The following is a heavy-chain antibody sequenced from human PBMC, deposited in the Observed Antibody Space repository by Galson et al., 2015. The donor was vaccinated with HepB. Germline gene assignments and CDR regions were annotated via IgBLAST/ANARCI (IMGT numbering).Heavy chain of an antibody. V-gene: IGHV4-34*01. CDR1: GGSFSGYY. CDR2: INHSGST. CDR3: ACTIRRGSPYLR. Sequence: ETLSLTCAVYGGSFSGYYWSWIRQPPGKGLEWIGEINHSGSTNYNPSLKSRVTISVDTSKNQFSLKLSSVTAADTAVYYCACTIRRGSPYLRWGQGTLVTVSS. J-gene: IGHJ4*02. D-gene: IGHD3-3*01.